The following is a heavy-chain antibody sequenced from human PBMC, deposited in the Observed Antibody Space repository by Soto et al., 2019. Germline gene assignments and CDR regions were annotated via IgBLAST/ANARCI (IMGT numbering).Heavy chain of an antibody. J-gene: IGHJ4*02. CDR2: IKQGGSEK. D-gene: IGHD3-9*01. V-gene: IGHV3-7*01. CDR3: ARSGATGYYSFAY. CDR1: GFTFSSYW. Sequence: GGSLRLSCAASGFTFSSYWMSWVRQAPGKGLEWVANIKQGGSEKYYVDSVKGRFTISRDNAKNSLYLQMNSLRAEDTAVYYCARSGATGYYSFAYWGQGTLVTVSS.